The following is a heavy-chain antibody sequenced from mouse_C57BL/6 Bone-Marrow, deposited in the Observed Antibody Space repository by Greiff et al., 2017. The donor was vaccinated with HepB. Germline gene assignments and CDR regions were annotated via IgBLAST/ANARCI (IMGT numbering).Heavy chain of an antibody. J-gene: IGHJ2*01. CDR1: GYTFTSYG. D-gene: IGHD1-1*01. CDR2: IYPRSGNT. CDR3: ARECYGYYFDY. V-gene: IGHV1-81*01. Sequence: VQLVESGAELARPGASVKLSCKASGYTFTSYGISWVKQRTGQGLEWIGEIYPRSGNTYYNEKFKGKATLTADKSSSTAYMELRSLTSEDSAVYFCARECYGYYFDYWGQGTTLTVSS.